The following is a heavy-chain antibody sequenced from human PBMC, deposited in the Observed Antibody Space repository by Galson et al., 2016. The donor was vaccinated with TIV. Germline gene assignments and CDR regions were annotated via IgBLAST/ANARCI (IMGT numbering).Heavy chain of an antibody. CDR1: GFTFSDYA. CDR2: ISSSSGTI. D-gene: IGHD2-21*02. J-gene: IGHJ4*02. V-gene: IGHV3-48*04. Sequence: SLRLSCAASGFTFSDYAMNWVRQAPGKGLEWLSYISSSSGTIYYAKSVKGRLTISRDNAKKSLYLEMSSLRADDTALYYCARVSRPNGDNVCDSWGQGTLVIV. CDR3: ARVSRPNGDNVCDS.